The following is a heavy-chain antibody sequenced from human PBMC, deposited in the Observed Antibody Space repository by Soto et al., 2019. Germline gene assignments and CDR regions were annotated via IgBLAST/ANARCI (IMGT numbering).Heavy chain of an antibody. Sequence: GESLRICWQASGYTFTDHGIGWVRQVHGRGLEWMGLIWPGDSDTTYSPPFRGEVTISADVSTSTAYLQWSSLRASDIGIYYCVRQAPYYFGSGRSFDFWGQGALVTVSS. D-gene: IGHD3-10*01. V-gene: IGHV5-51*01. CDR1: GYTFTDHG. CDR2: IWPGDSDT. CDR3: VRQAPYYFGSGRSFDF. J-gene: IGHJ4*02.